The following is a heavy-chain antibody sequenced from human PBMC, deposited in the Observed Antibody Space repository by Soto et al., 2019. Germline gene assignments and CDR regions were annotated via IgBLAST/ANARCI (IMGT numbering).Heavy chain of an antibody. CDR2: ISGSGGST. V-gene: IGHV3-23*01. J-gene: IGHJ4*02. D-gene: IGHD6-13*01. CDR1: GFTFSSYA. CDR3: AKSYQQLVHQFDY. Sequence: EVQLLESGGGLVQPGGSLRLSCAASGFTFSSYAMSWVRQAPGKGLEWVSAISGSGGSTYYADSVKGRFTISRDNSKNTLYLQMNSLRAEDTAVYYWAKSYQQLVHQFDYWGQGTLVNVSS.